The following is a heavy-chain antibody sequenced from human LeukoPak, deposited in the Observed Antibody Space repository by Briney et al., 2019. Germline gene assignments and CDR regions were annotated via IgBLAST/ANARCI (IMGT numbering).Heavy chain of an antibody. CDR3: ARQGGSYYGY. Sequence: SETLSLTCAVSGYSISSGYYWGWLRQPPGKGLEWIGNIYHSGTTYYHPSLKSRVTISVDTSKNQFSLKMTSVTAADTAVYYCARQGGSYYGYWGQGTLVTVSS. V-gene: IGHV4-38-2*01. D-gene: IGHD1-26*01. CDR2: IYHSGTT. CDR1: GYSISSGYY. J-gene: IGHJ4*02.